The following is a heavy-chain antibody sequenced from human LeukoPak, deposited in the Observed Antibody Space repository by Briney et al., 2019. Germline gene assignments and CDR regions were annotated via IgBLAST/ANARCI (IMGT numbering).Heavy chain of an antibody. Sequence: SETLSLTCTVSGGSISSYYWSWIRQPPGKGLEWIGYIYYTGSTNYNPSLKSRVTISVDASKNQFSLKLSSVTAADTAVYYCARDYSSGWYRSWFDPWGQGTLVTVSS. V-gene: IGHV4-59*01. CDR1: GGSISSYY. J-gene: IGHJ5*02. D-gene: IGHD6-19*01. CDR3: ARDYSSGWYRSWFDP. CDR2: IYYTGST.